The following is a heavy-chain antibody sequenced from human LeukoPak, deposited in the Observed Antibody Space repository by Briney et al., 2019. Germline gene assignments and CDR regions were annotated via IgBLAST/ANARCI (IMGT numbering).Heavy chain of an antibody. J-gene: IGHJ6*02. V-gene: IGHV4-34*01. CDR1: GGSISSYY. CDR3: ASSNYYYYGMDV. CDR2: INHSGST. Sequence: SETLSLTCTVSGGSISSYYWSWIRQPPGKGLEWIGEINHSGSTNYNPSLKSRVTISVDTSKNQFSLKLSSVTAADTAVYYCASSNYYYYGMDVWGQGTTVTVSS.